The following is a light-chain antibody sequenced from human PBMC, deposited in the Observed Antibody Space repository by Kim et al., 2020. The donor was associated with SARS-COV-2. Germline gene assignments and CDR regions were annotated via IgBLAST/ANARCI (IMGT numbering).Light chain of an antibody. CDR2: GKY. Sequence: SSELTQDPAVSVALGQTVRLTCQGDSLRNYYATWYQQRPGQAPVLVLYGKYNRPSGIPDRFSGSASGNTASLTITGAQAEDEADYYCNSRDSSGGHVVFG. V-gene: IGLV3-19*01. J-gene: IGLJ3*02. CDR3: NSRDSSGGHVV. CDR1: SLRNYY.